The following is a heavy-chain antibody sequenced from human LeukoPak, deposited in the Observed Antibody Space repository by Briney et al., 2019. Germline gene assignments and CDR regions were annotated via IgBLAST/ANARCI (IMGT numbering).Heavy chain of an antibody. J-gene: IGHJ4*02. CDR3: AKDLYGDYGGIDY. CDR2: IRGNSGST. V-gene: IGHV3-23*01. Sequence: GGSLSLSGAGSGCAFRSYDMSWVRQAPGKALVGVPVIRGNSGSTYYADSVKGQFTISRDNSKNTLYLQMNSLRAEDTAIYYCAKDLYGDYGGIDYWGQGTLVTVSS. CDR1: GCAFRSYD. D-gene: IGHD4-17*01.